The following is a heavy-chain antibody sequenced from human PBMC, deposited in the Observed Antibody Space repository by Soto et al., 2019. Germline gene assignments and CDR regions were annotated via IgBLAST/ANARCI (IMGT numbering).Heavy chain of an antibody. CDR2: ISAYNGNT. CDR1: GYTFTSYG. V-gene: IGHV1-18*01. Sequence: ASVKVSCKASGYTFTSYGISWVRQAPGQGLEWMGWISAYNGNTNYAQKLQGRVTMTTDTSTSTAYMELRSLRSDDTAVYYCAREVYLYYDFWSGYYSRSSYYYYYGMDVWGQGTTVTVSS. J-gene: IGHJ6*02. CDR3: AREVYLYYDFWSGYYSRSSYYYYYGMDV. D-gene: IGHD3-3*01.